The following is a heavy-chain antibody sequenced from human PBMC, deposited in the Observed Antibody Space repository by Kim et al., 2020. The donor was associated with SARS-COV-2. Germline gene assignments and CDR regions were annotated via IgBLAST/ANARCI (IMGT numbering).Heavy chain of an antibody. Sequence: SETLSLTCTVSGGSISSSSYYWGWIRQPPGKGLEWIGSIYYSGSTYYNQSLKSRGTISGDTSKKQFSLKLSSVTAADTAVYYGARGHVNTALEYYFDYWGQGTLVTVSS. CDR2: IYYSGST. V-gene: IGHV4-39*07. CDR3: ARGHVNTALEYYFDY. CDR1: GGSISSSSYY. D-gene: IGHD5-18*01. J-gene: IGHJ4*02.